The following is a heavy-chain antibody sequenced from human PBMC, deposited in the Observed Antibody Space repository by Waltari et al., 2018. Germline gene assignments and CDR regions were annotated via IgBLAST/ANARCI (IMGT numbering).Heavy chain of an antibody. J-gene: IGHJ3*02. V-gene: IGHV1-18*01. CDR3: VVVGATTGAFDI. Sequence: QVQLVQSGAEVKKPGASVKVSCKASGYTFTSYGISWVRQAPGQGLEWMGWISPNNGNTNDAQNLQGRITMTTETSTSTAYMELRSLRSDDTAVYYCVVVGATTGAFDIWGQGTMVTVSS. CDR1: GYTFTSYG. CDR2: ISPNNGNT. D-gene: IGHD1-26*01.